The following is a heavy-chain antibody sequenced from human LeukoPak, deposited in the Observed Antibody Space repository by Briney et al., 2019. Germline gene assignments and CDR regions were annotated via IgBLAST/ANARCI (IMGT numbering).Heavy chain of an antibody. V-gene: IGHV4-59*12. CDR2: IYYSGST. J-gene: IGHJ6*03. Sequence: PSETLSLTCTVSGGSISSYYWSWIRQPPGKGLEWIGYIYYSGSTNYNPSLKSRVTISVDTSKNQFSLKLSSVTAADTAVYYCARGDRDYFDYPDYPDYYYYMDVWGTGTTVTVSS. CDR1: GGSISSYY. CDR3: ARGDRDYFDYPDYPDYYYYMDV. D-gene: IGHD4-17*01.